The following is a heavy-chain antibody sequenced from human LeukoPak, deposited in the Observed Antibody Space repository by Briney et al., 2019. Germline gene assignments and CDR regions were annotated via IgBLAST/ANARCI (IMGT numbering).Heavy chain of an antibody. CDR3: ARHGYYDSSAVQGAH. J-gene: IGHJ4*02. CDR1: GYSFTSNW. V-gene: IGHV5-51*01. Sequence: KAGESLKISCKGSGYSFTSNWIAWVRQMPGKGLEWMGIIYPGDSDTRYSPSFQGQVTISVDKSISTAYLQWSSLKASDTAMYYCARHGYYDSSAVQGAHWGQGTLVTVSS. D-gene: IGHD3-22*01. CDR2: IYPGDSDT.